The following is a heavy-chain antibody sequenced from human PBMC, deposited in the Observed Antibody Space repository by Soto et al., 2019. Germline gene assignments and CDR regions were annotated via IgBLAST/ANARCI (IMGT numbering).Heavy chain of an antibody. CDR3: ARDAPPPELRFLEWHNYDYNGMDV. J-gene: IGHJ6*02. Sequence: QVQVVQSGDEVKETGASVRVSCKTSGYSFTAYGISWVRQAPGQGLEWMGWISCYNGKTKYAQKVQGRVTMTTDTSTRTVYMEVRGLRSDDTAIYYCARDAPPPELRFLEWHNYDYNGMDVWGQGTTVTV. CDR1: GYSFTAYG. CDR2: ISCYNGKT. V-gene: IGHV1-18*01. D-gene: IGHD3-3*01.